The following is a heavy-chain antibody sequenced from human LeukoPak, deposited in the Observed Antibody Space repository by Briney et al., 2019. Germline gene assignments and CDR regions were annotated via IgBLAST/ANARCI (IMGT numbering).Heavy chain of an antibody. Sequence: GGSLRLSCAASGFTFTSYWMTWVRRAPGKGLEWVANIREDGSEKYYVDSVKGRFTISRDNAKNSLYLQMNSLRAEDTAVYYCARDSSDIRQLGEDDYYYYYMDVWGKGTTVTVSS. J-gene: IGHJ6*03. CDR3: ARDSSDIRQLGEDDYYYYYMDV. CDR1: GFTFTSYW. V-gene: IGHV3-7*01. CDR2: IREDGSEK. D-gene: IGHD6-6*01.